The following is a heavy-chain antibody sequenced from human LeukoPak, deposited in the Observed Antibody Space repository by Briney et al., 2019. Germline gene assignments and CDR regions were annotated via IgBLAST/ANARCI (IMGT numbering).Heavy chain of an antibody. J-gene: IGHJ4*02. CDR3: ASLQHIAAAWT. Sequence: PGGSLRLSCAASGFTFSSYWMHWVRQAPGKGLVWVSRINTDGSTTNYADSVKGRFTISRDNAKNSLYLQMNSLRAEDTAVYYCASLQHIAAAWTGGQGTLVTVSS. V-gene: IGHV3-74*01. CDR1: GFTFSSYW. CDR2: INTDGSTT. D-gene: IGHD6-13*01.